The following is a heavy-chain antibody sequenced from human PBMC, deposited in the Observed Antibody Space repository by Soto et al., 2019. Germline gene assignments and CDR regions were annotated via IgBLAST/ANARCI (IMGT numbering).Heavy chain of an antibody. CDR2: IDPDDSYT. CDR1: GYSFTNYW. D-gene: IGHD2-15*01. J-gene: IGHJ4*02. CDR3: ARLPPPTYCSGSTCSGY. V-gene: IGHV5-10-1*01. Sequence: GESLKISCKGSGYSFTNYWIHWVRQVAGRGLEWMGRIDPDDSYTNYSPSFQGHVTISVDKSISTAYLQWSSLQASDTAIYYCARLPPPTYCSGSTCSGYWGQGTLVTVSS.